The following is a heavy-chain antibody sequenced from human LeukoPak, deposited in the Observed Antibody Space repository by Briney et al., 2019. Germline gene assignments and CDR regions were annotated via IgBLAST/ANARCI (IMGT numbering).Heavy chain of an antibody. Sequence: GGSLRLSCAASGFTFNNYYMSWVRQAPGKGLECVSCISSSSSTIYYADSVKGRFTISRDKAKNSLYLQMNALRAEDTAVYYCARSIDVDYWGQGILVTVSP. CDR1: GFTFNNYY. CDR3: ARSIDVDY. D-gene: IGHD2-21*01. J-gene: IGHJ4*02. V-gene: IGHV3-48*01. CDR2: ISSSSSTI.